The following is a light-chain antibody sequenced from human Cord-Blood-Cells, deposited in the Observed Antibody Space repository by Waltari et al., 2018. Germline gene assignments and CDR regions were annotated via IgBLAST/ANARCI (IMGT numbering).Light chain of an antibody. Sequence: QSVLTQPPSVSGAPGQRVTISCTGSSSNIGAGYDVPWYQQLPGTAPKLLTYGNSNRPSGVPDRFSGSKSGTSASLAITGLQAEDEADYYCQSYDSSLREVFGGGTKLTVL. CDR2: GNS. CDR3: QSYDSSLREV. J-gene: IGLJ2*01. CDR1: SSNIGAGYD. V-gene: IGLV1-40*01.